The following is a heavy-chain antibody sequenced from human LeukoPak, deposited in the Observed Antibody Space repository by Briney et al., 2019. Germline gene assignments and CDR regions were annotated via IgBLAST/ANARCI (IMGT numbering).Heavy chain of an antibody. J-gene: IGHJ3*02. Sequence: PSETLSLTCTVSGGSISSSSYYWGWIRQPPGKGLEWIGSIYYSGSTYYNPSLKSRVTISVDTSKNQFSLKLSSVTAADTAVYYCARSAGSGPDAFDIWGQGTMVTVSS. CDR3: ARSAGSGPDAFDI. V-gene: IGHV4-39*07. CDR2: IYYSGST. CDR1: GGSISSSSYY.